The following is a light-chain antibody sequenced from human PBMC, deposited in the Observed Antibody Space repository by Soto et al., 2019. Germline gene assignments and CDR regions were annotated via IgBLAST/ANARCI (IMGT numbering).Light chain of an antibody. J-gene: IGKJ4*01. Sequence: DIQMTQSPSSLSASVGDRVTITCRASQGIRNGLGWFQQKPGKAPKRLIYAASSLQSGVSSRFSGSGSGTEFTLTISSLQPEDVATYYCLHHNSYPLTFGGGTKVEIK. CDR2: AAS. V-gene: IGKV1-17*01. CDR1: QGIRNG. CDR3: LHHNSYPLT.